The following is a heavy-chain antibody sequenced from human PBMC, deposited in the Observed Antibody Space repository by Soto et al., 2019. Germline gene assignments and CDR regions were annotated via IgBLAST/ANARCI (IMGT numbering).Heavy chain of an antibody. Sequence: QLQLQESGPGLVKPSETLSLTCTVSGGSISSSSYYWGWIRQPPGKGLEWIGSIYYSGSTYYNPSLKSRVTISVDTSKNQFSLKLSSVTAADTAVYYCARVSVGGDAFDIWGQGTMVTVSS. V-gene: IGHV4-39*01. D-gene: IGHD1-26*01. CDR1: GGSISSSSYY. CDR2: IYYSGST. CDR3: ARVSVGGDAFDI. J-gene: IGHJ3*02.